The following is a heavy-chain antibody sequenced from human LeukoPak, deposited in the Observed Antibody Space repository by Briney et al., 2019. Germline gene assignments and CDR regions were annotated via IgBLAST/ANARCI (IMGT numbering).Heavy chain of an antibody. Sequence: QAGGSLRLSCAASGFTFSSYWMSWVRQAPGKGLEWVSYISSSGSTINYADSVKGRFTTSRDNAKNSLYLQMNSLRAEDTAVYYCARGGSSWYWFDPWGQGTLVTVSS. D-gene: IGHD6-13*01. J-gene: IGHJ5*02. CDR1: GFTFSSYW. CDR3: ARGGSSWYWFDP. CDR2: ISSSGSTI. V-gene: IGHV3-48*04.